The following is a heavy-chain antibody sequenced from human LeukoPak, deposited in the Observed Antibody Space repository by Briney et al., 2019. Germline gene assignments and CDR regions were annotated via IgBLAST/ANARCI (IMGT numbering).Heavy chain of an antibody. CDR3: ARGGGYSYGYGYFDY. J-gene: IGHJ4*02. CDR2: IILIFGTA. D-gene: IGHD5-18*01. CDR1: GGTFSSYA. Sequence: SVKVSCKASGGTFSSYAISWVRQAPGQGLEWMGGIILIFGTANYAQKFQGRVTITADESTSTAYMELSSLRSEDTAVYYCARGGGYSYGYGYFDYWGQGTLVTVSS. V-gene: IGHV1-69*13.